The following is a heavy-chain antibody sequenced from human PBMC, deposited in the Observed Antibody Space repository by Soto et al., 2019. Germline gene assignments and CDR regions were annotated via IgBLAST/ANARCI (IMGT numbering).Heavy chain of an antibody. D-gene: IGHD3-22*01. Sequence: GSLRLSCAASGFTFSSYAMSWVRQAPGKGLEWVSAISGSGGSTYYADSVKGRFTISRDNSKNTLFLQMNSLRAEDTAVYYCAKRPTYYYDSSGYYFDYWGQGTLVTVSS. CDR3: AKRPTYYYDSSGYYFDY. CDR1: GFTFSSYA. V-gene: IGHV3-23*01. CDR2: ISGSGGST. J-gene: IGHJ4*02.